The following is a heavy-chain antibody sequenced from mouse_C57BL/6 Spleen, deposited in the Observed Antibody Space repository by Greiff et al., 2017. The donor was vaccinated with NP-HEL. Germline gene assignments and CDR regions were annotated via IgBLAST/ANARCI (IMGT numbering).Heavy chain of an antibody. J-gene: IGHJ4*01. CDR2: IDPSDSST. CDR3: ARAEGGDY. V-gene: IGHV1-50*01. CDR1: GYTFTSYW. Sequence: QVQLQQPGAELVKPGASVKLSCKASGYTFTSYWMQWVKQRPGQGLEWIGEIDPSDSSTNYNQKFKGKATLTVDTSSSTAYMQLSSLTAEDSAVYYCARAEGGDYWGQGTSVTVSS.